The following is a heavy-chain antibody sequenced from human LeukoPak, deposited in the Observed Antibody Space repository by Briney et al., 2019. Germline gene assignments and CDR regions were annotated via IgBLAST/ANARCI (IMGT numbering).Heavy chain of an antibody. Sequence: TGGSLRLSCAASGFTFSSYGMSWVRQAPGKGLEWVSSISGSGGSTYYADSVKGRFTISRDNSKNTLYLQMNSLRAEDTAVYNCARGSGYLETFDYWGQGTLVTVSS. CDR3: ARGSGYLETFDY. CDR2: ISGSGGST. V-gene: IGHV3-23*01. CDR1: GFTFSSYG. D-gene: IGHD3-22*01. J-gene: IGHJ4*02.